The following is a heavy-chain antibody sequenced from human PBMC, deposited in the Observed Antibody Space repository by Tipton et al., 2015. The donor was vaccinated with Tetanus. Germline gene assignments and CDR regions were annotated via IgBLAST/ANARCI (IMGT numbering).Heavy chain of an antibody. D-gene: IGHD3-16*02. J-gene: IGHJ6*03. CDR3: ARESSYYMDV. CDR2: IYYSGST. CDR1: GGSMRSYY. V-gene: IGHV4-59*12. Sequence: TLSLTCTVSGGSMRSYYWSWIRQPPGKGLEWIGYIYYSGSTNYNPSLKSRVTISVDTSKNQFSLKLSSVTAADTAVYYCARESSYYMDVWGKGTTVTVSS.